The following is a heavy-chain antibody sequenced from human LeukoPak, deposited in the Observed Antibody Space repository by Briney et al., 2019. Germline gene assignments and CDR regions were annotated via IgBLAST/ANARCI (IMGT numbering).Heavy chain of an antibody. J-gene: IGHJ6*02. D-gene: IGHD2-2*01. CDR3: ARDWARRIVVVPAANYYYGMDV. Sequence: GASVKVSCKASGYTFTSYYMHWVRQAPGQVLEWMGIINPSGGSTSYAQKFQGRVTMTRDTSTSTVYMELSSLRSEDTAVYYCARDWARRIVVVPAANYYYGMDVWGQGTTVTVSS. V-gene: IGHV1-46*01. CDR1: GYTFTSYY. CDR2: INPSGGST.